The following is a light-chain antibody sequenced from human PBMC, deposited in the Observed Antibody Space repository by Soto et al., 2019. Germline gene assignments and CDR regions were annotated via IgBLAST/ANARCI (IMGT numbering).Light chain of an antibody. V-gene: IGKV3-15*01. J-gene: IGKJ1*01. CDR3: QQYIQWPRT. Sequence: EIVITQSPATLSVSPGERATLSCRASQSISSNLVWYQKKPGQAPRLLIYGASSRATDTPARFSGSGSGTEFTLTISSLQSEDLAVYYCQQYIQWPRTFGQGTKVDIK. CDR2: GAS. CDR1: QSISSN.